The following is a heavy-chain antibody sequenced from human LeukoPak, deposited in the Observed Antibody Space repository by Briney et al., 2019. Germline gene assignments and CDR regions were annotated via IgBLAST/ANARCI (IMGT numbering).Heavy chain of an antibody. CDR1: GYTFTSYY. Sequence: ASVKVSCKASGYTFTSYYMHWVRQAPGQGLEWMGIINPSGGSTSYAQKFQGRVTMTRDMSTSTVYMELSSLRSEDTAVYYCARGAPYYGSGTYEYWFDPWGQGTLVTVSS. CDR3: ARGAPYYGSGTYEYWFDP. D-gene: IGHD3-10*01. V-gene: IGHV1-46*01. CDR2: INPSGGST. J-gene: IGHJ5*02.